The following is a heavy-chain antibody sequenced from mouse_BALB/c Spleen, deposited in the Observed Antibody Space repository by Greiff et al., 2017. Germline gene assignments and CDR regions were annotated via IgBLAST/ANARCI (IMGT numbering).Heavy chain of an antibody. CDR2: INSNGGST. CDR1: GFTFSSYG. V-gene: IGHV5-6-3*01. Sequence: EVQLVESGGGLVQPGGSLKLSCAASGFTFSSYGMSWVRQTPDKRLELVATINSNGGSTYYPDSVKGRFTISRDNAKNTLYLQMSSLKSEDTAMYYCARGNTGYFDYWGQGTTLTVSS. CDR3: ARGNTGYFDY. J-gene: IGHJ2*01.